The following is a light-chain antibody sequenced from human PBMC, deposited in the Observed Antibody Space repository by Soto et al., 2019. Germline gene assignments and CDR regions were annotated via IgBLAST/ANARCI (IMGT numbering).Light chain of an antibody. CDR1: SSDVGGYNY. V-gene: IGLV2-8*01. Sequence: QSALRHPPSASWSPGHSVTISCTGTSSDVGGYNYVSWYQQHPGKAPKLMIYEVSKRPSGDPDRFSGSKSGNTASLTVSGLQAEDEADYYCSSYAGSNNLRVFGTGTKSPS. CDR3: SSYAGSNNLRV. CDR2: EVS. J-gene: IGLJ1*01.